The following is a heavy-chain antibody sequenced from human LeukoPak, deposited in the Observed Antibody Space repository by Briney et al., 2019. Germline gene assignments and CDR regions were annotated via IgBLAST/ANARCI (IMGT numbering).Heavy chain of an antibody. D-gene: IGHD5-18*01. CDR2: ISLGNT. Sequence: SETLSLTCSLSGDTLSTYYWNWIRQTPGRGLEWIGHISLGNTEYNPSLKSRVTISVDTSKNEFYLRLTSVTAADTALYFCTRDKRHSYGKYFDSWRQGTLVSVSS. CDR1: GDTLSTYY. J-gene: IGHJ4*02. V-gene: IGHV4-59*01. CDR3: TRDKRHSYGKYFDS.